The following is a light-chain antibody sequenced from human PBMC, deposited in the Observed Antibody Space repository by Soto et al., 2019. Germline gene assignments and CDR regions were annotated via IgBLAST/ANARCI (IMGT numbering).Light chain of an antibody. V-gene: IGKV1-5*03. J-gene: IGKJ2*01. CDR1: QSISSW. Sequence: DIQMTQSPSTLSASVGDRVTITCRASQSISSWLAWYQQKPGKAPKLLIYKASSLKSGVPSRFSGSGSGTEYTLTISSLQPDDFATYYGQEYNCYSRTVGQGTKLEIK. CDR2: KAS. CDR3: QEYNCYSRT.